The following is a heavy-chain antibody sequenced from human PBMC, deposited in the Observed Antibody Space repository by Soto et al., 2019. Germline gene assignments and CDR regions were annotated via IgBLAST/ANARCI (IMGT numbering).Heavy chain of an antibody. V-gene: IGHV3-48*01. CDR3: ARDWAVRGIPLHYYYMDV. CDR1: GFTFSSYS. CDR2: ISSSSSSI. J-gene: IGHJ6*03. D-gene: IGHD3-10*01. Sequence: GGSLRLSCAASGFTFSSYSMNWVRQAPGKGLEWVSYISSSSSSIYYADSVKGRFTISRDNSKNTLYLQMNSLRAEDTAVYYCARDWAVRGIPLHYYYMDVWGKGTTVTVSS.